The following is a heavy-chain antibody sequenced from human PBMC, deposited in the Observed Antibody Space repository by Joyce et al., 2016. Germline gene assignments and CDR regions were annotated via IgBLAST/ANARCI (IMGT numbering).Heavy chain of an antibody. J-gene: IGHJ4*02. D-gene: IGHD2-2*02. Sequence: QVPLLESGGGVAQPERSLRLSCAASEFAFSSHAMHWVRQAPGKGLEWVAVRSYDGSHQYYADSVRGRFTISRDNSQNTLYLQMNSLRVEDTAVYYCTRSSRTGYTAGWPDFDYWGQGTLVTVSS. CDR1: EFAFSSHA. V-gene: IGHV3-30*03. CDR3: TRSSRTGYTAGWPDFDY. CDR2: RSYDGSHQ.